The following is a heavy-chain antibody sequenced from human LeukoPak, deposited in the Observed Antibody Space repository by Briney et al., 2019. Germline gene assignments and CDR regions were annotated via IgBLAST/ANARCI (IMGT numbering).Heavy chain of an antibody. D-gene: IGHD2-21*02. CDR1: GGSFSGCD. J-gene: IGHJ4*02. CDR3: ARHIYCGGDCSPPVY. V-gene: IGHV4-34*01. Sequence: SETLSLTCAVTGGSFSGCDWSWIRQPPGKGLEWIGEINHSGSTNYNPSLKSRVTISVDTSKNQFSLKLSSVTAADTAVYYCARHIYCGGDCSPPVYWGQGTLVTVSS. CDR2: INHSGST.